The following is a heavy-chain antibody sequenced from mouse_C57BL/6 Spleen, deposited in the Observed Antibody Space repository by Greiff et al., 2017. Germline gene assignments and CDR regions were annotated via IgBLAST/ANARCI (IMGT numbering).Heavy chain of an antibody. V-gene: IGHV5-4*01. Sequence: EVQLVESGGGLVKPGGSLKLSCAASGFTFSSYAMSWVRQTPEKRLEWVATISDGGSYTYYPDNVKGRFTISRDNAKNNLYLQMSHLKSEDTAMYYCARAVYDMGAMDYWGQGTSVTVSS. D-gene: IGHD2-12*01. CDR1: GFTFSSYA. CDR3: ARAVYDMGAMDY. CDR2: ISDGGSYT. J-gene: IGHJ4*01.